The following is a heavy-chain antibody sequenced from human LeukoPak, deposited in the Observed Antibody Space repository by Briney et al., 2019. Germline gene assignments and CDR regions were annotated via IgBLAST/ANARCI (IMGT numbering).Heavy chain of an antibody. V-gene: IGHV4-30-4*01. Sequence: SQTLSLTCTVSSDSISSGDYYWSWIRQPAGKGLEFIGYINKNGGTYYNPPLKSRVSISIDTSKNQFSLKLTSATAADTAVYFCAREHKSYGDYPYYFDSWGQGTLVTVSS. J-gene: IGHJ4*02. CDR1: SDSISSGDYY. D-gene: IGHD4-17*01. CDR2: INKNGGT. CDR3: AREHKSYGDYPYYFDS.